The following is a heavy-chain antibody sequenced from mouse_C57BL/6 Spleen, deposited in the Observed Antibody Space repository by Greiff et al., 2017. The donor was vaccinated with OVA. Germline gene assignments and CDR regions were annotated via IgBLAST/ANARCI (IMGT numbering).Heavy chain of an antibody. Sequence: QVQLQQSGAELVRPGSSVKLSCKASGYTFTSYWMHWVKQRPIQGLEWIGNIDPSDSETHYNQKFKDKATLTVDKSSSTAYMQLSSLTSEDSAVYYCARSIITTVVARAMDYWGQGTSVTVSS. V-gene: IGHV1-52*01. CDR3: ARSIITTVVARAMDY. CDR2: IDPSDSET. J-gene: IGHJ4*01. D-gene: IGHD1-1*01. CDR1: GYTFTSYW.